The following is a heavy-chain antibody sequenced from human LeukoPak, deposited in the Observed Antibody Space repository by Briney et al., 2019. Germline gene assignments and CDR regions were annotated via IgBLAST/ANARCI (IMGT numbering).Heavy chain of an antibody. J-gene: IGHJ4*02. CDR3: GGGWAVDF. Sequence: GGSLRLSCAASGFTLSNHWMIWVRQAPGKGLECVANIKQDGIEKYYLDSVKGRYTISRDNAKNSVYLQMNSLRVEDTAVYYCGGGWAVDFWGQGTLVTVSS. D-gene: IGHD5-24*01. V-gene: IGHV3-7*01. CDR1: GFTLSNHW. CDR2: IKQDGIEK.